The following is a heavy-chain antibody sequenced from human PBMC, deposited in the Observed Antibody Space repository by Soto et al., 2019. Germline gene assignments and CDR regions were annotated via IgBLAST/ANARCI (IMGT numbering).Heavy chain of an antibody. CDR1: GFTFSSYW. J-gene: IGHJ6*02. CDR2: IKQDGSEK. V-gene: IGHV3-7*03. Sequence: PGGSLRLSCAASGFTFSSYWMSWVRQAPGKGLEWVANIKQDGSEKYYVDSVKGRFTISRDNAKNSLYLQMNSLRAEDTAVYYCAREPRSIAAAGQYYYYYGMDVWGQGTTVTVSS. CDR3: AREPRSIAAAGQYYYYYGMDV. D-gene: IGHD6-13*01.